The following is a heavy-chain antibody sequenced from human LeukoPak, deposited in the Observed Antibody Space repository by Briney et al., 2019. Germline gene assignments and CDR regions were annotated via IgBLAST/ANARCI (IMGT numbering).Heavy chain of an antibody. V-gene: IGHV3-66*01. CDR3: ARDLTIAARPSDFES. Sequence: PGGSLRLSCAASGFTVSHNYMTWVRQAPGKGLEWLSIIYTSGFTYYADSVKGRFTISRDNPKNTLFLQMSGLRAEDTAVYYCARDLTIAARPSDFESWGQGTLVTVSS. CDR1: GFTVSHNY. J-gene: IGHJ4*02. CDR2: IYTSGFT. D-gene: IGHD6-6*01.